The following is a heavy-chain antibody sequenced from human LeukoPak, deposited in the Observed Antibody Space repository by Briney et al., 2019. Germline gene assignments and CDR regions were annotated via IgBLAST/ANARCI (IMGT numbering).Heavy chain of an antibody. D-gene: IGHD2-2*01. V-gene: IGHV4-34*01. CDR2: INHSGST. J-gene: IGHJ5*02. Sequence: SETLSLTCAVYGGSFSGYYWGWIRQPPGKGLEWIGEINHSGSTNYNPSLKSRVTISVDTSKNQFSLKLSSVTAADTALYYCTRGLGTSWDNWFDPWGQGTLVTVSS. CDR1: GGSFSGYY. CDR3: TRGLGTSWDNWFDP.